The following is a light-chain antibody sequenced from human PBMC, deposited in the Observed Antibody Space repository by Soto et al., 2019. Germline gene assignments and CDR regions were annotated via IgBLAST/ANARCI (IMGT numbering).Light chain of an antibody. V-gene: IGKV2-28*01. CDR3: MQSLQTPLT. CDR1: QNLLHSNGYNY. Sequence: DIVMTQSPLSLPVTPGEPASISCRSSQNLLHSNGYNYLDWYLQKPGQSPQLLIFFGSNRASGVPARFSGSGSGTDFTLTISRVEAEDVGVYYCMQSLQTPLTFGGGTKVESK. CDR2: FGS. J-gene: IGKJ4*01.